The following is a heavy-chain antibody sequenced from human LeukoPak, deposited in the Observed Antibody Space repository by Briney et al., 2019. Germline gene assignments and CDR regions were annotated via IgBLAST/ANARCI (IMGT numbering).Heavy chain of an antibody. Sequence: GGSLRLSCAASGFTFSSYGMHWVRQAPGKGLEWVAVIWYDGSNKYYADSVKGRFTISRDNSKNRLSLQMNSLRAEDTAMYYCVGASAEGYFDSWGQGTLVTVSA. CDR3: VGASAEGYFDS. V-gene: IGHV3-33*01. CDR2: IWYDGSNK. D-gene: IGHD2-2*01. CDR1: GFTFSSYG. J-gene: IGHJ4*02.